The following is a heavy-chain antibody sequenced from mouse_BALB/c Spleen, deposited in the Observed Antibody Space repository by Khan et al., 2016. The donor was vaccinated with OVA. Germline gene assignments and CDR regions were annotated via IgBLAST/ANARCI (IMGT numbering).Heavy chain of an antibody. J-gene: IGHJ1*01. Sequence: EVQLQQSGPELVKPGASVKISCKTSGYTFTEYTMHWVKQSHGKSLEWIGRINPNNGGTSYNQKFKGKATLTVDKSSSTAYMELRSLTSEDSAVYYCARRDYYGDYWFFDVWGAGTTVTVSS. CDR1: GYTFTEYT. CDR2: INPNNGGT. V-gene: IGHV1-22*01. CDR3: ARRDYYGDYWFFDV. D-gene: IGHD1-2*01.